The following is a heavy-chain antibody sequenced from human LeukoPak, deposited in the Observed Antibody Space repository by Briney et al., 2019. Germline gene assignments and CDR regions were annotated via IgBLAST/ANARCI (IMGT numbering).Heavy chain of an antibody. CDR3: AKDPLGYSDYVTAN. CDR1: GFTFSSYG. V-gene: IGHV3-30*18. Sequence: PGGSLRLSCAASGFTFSSYGMHWVRQAPGKGLEWVAVISYDGSNKYYADSVKGRFTNSRDNSKNTLYLQMNSLRAEDTAVYYCAKDPLGYSDYVTANWGQGTLVTVSS. J-gene: IGHJ4*02. CDR2: ISYDGSNK. D-gene: IGHD4-11*01.